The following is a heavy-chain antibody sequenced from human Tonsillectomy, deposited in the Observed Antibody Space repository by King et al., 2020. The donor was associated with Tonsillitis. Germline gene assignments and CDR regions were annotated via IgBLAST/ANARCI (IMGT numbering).Heavy chain of an antibody. Sequence: EVQLVESGGGLVQPGGSLRLSCAASGFTFSTYNMNWVRQAPGKGLEWVSYISGTGSTIYYADSVKGRFTISRDNAKNSLSLQMNSLRADDTAVYYCARDRRAIFGVALPFDPWGQGTLVTVSS. D-gene: IGHD3-3*01. V-gene: IGHV3-48*01. CDR2: ISGTGSTI. CDR1: GFTFSTYN. J-gene: IGHJ5*02. CDR3: ARDRRAIFGVALPFDP.